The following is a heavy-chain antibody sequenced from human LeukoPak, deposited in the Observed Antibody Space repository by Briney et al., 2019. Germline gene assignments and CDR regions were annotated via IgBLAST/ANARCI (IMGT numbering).Heavy chain of an antibody. CDR3: ARAIAAAGRRPELGY. V-gene: IGHV3-11*04. D-gene: IGHD6-13*01. CDR2: ISYSGDTK. CDR1: GFTFSDYY. Sequence: GGSLRLSCAASGFTFSDYYMSWIRQAPGKGLEWVSYISYSGDTKYYADSVKGRFTVSRDNAKNSLYLQMNSLRAEDTAVYYCARAIAAAGRRPELGYWGQGTLVTVSS. J-gene: IGHJ4*02.